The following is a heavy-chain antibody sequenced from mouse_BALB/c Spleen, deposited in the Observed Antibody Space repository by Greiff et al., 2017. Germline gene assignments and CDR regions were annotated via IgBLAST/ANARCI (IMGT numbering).Heavy chain of an antibody. CDR2: IYPYNGGT. CDR1: GYTFTDYN. J-gene: IGHJ4*01. V-gene: IGHV1S29*02. Sequence: EVHLVESGPELVKPGASVKISCKASGYTFTDYNMHWVKQSHGKSLEWIGYIYPYNGGTGYNQKFKSKATLTVDNSSSTAYMELRSLTAEDSALYYCARILKDYAMDYWGQGTSGTVSS. CDR3: ARILKDYAMDY.